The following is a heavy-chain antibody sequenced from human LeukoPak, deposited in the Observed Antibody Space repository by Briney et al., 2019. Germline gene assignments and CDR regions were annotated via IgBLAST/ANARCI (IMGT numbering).Heavy chain of an antibody. CDR2: IYYSGST. Sequence: SEALSLTCTVSGVSISSYYWSWIRQPPGKGLEWIGYIYYSGSTIYNPSLKSRVTISLDTSKNQSSLKLSSVPAADTAVYYCARHDGSSWYYAFDVWGQGTMVTLSS. D-gene: IGHD6-13*01. CDR1: GVSISSYY. CDR3: ARHDGSSWYYAFDV. V-gene: IGHV4-59*08. J-gene: IGHJ3*01.